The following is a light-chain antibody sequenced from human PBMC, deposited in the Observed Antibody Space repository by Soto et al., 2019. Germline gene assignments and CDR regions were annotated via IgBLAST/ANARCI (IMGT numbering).Light chain of an antibody. CDR2: DVT. V-gene: IGLV2-14*03. J-gene: IGLJ1*01. CDR3: TSYTSSITYV. CDR1: SSDVGGYNF. Sequence: QSALTQPASVSGSHGQSITISCTGTSSDVGGYNFVSWYQHHPGKAPKLIIYDVTNRPSGISNRFSGSKSGNTASLTISGLQAEDEADYYCTSYTSSITYVFGTGTKVTVL.